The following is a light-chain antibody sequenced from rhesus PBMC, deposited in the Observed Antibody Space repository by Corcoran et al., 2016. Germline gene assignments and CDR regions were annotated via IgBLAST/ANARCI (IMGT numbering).Light chain of an antibody. CDR1: QGINKE. CDR3: LQDYTTPLT. CDR2: AAS. Sequence: DIQMTQSPSSLSASVGDRVTVTCRASQGINKELSWYQQKPGKSPTLLIYAASSLQTGVSSRVSGRGSGTEYTLTISILQPEDVATYYCLQDYTTPLTFGGGTKVEIK. J-gene: IGKJ4*01. V-gene: IGKV1-94*01.